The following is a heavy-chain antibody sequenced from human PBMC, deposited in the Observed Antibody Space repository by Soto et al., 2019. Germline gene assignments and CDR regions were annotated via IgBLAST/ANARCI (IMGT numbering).Heavy chain of an antibody. Sequence: QLQLQESGSGLVKPSQTLSLTCAVSGVSISSGGYSWRWIRQPPGKGLEWIGYIYHSGSTYYNPSLKSRVTISVDRSKNQFSLKLSSVTAADTAVYYCARVPGPWGQGTTVTVYS. CDR1: GVSISSGGYS. V-gene: IGHV4-30-2*01. CDR2: IYHSGST. J-gene: IGHJ6*02. CDR3: ARVPGP.